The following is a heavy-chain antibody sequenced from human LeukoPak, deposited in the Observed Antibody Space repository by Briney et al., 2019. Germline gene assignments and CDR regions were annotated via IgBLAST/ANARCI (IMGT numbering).Heavy chain of an antibody. D-gene: IGHD4-23*01. V-gene: IGHV4-39*01. Sequence: PSETLSLTCTVSGGSISSSDYYWGWIRQPPGKGLEWIGSIYYSGNTYYNLSLKSRVTISVDTSRNQFSLKLSSVTAADTAVYYCANVRVGKLYWGQGTLVTVSS. CDR2: IYYSGNT. J-gene: IGHJ4*02. CDR3: ANVRVGKLY. CDR1: GGSISSSDYY.